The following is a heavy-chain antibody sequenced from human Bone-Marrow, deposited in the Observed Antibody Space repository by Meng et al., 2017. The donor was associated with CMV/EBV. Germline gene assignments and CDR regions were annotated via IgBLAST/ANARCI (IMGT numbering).Heavy chain of an antibody. CDR3: ARSIWSGYSSFDP. J-gene: IGHJ5*02. V-gene: IGHV1-8*01. D-gene: IGHD3-3*01. CDR1: EYTFTRYD. CDR2: MNPDSGNT. Sequence: ASVKVSCRAFEYTFTRYDINWVRQAIGQGLEWMGWMNPDSGNTAYAQKFQGRVTMTRDTSTSTAYMELRSLKSEDTAVYYCARSIWSGYSSFDPWGQGTLVTVSS.